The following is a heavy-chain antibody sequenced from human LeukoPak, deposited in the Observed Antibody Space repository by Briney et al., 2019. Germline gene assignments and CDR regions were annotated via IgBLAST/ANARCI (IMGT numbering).Heavy chain of an antibody. Sequence: GGSLRLSCAASGFTFSSYSMNWVRQAPGKGLEWVSSTSSSSSYIYYADSVKGRFTISRDNAKNSLYLQMNSLRAEDTAVYYCAREEWFSRTWDYWGQGTLVTVSS. CDR2: TSSSSSYI. CDR1: GFTFSSYS. D-gene: IGHD3-3*01. J-gene: IGHJ4*02. CDR3: AREEWFSRTWDY. V-gene: IGHV3-21*01.